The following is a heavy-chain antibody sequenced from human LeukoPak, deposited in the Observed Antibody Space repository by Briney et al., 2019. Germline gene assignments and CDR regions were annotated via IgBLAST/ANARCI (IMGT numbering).Heavy chain of an antibody. J-gene: IGHJ4*02. CDR1: VFTFSSYS. Sequence: GGSLRLSCAASVFTFSSYSMNWVRQAPGKGLEWVSYISSSSSTIYYADSVKGRFTISRDNAKNSLYLQMNSLRAEDTAVYYCARDIRAYYYDSSGLGDYWGQGTLVTVSS. D-gene: IGHD3-22*01. CDR2: ISSSSSTI. CDR3: ARDIRAYYYDSSGLGDY. V-gene: IGHV3-48*01.